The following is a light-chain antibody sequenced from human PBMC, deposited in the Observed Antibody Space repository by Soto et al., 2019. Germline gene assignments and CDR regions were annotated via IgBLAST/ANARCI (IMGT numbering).Light chain of an antibody. V-gene: IGKV1-6*01. CDR3: QQYNSYSPT. Sequence: AIQMTQSPSSLSASVGDRVTITCRASQGIRNDLGWYQQKPGKAPKLLIHKASSLQSGVPSRFSGSGSGTDFTLTISSLHPDDFATYYCQQYNSYSPTFGQGTKVDIK. J-gene: IGKJ1*01. CDR1: QGIRND. CDR2: KAS.